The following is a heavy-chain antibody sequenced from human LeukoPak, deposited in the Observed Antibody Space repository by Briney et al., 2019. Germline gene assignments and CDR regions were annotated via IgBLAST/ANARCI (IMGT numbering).Heavy chain of an antibody. D-gene: IGHD6-13*01. Sequence: GGSLRLSCAASGFTFSNAWMSWVRQAPGKGQEWVGRIKSKTDGGTTDYAAPVKGRFTISRDDSKNTLYLQMNSLKTEDTAVYYCTTDPSGSSWYQFDPWGQGTLVTVSS. CDR3: TTDPSGSSWYQFDP. J-gene: IGHJ5*02. CDR2: IKSKTDGGTT. CDR1: GFTFSNAW. V-gene: IGHV3-15*01.